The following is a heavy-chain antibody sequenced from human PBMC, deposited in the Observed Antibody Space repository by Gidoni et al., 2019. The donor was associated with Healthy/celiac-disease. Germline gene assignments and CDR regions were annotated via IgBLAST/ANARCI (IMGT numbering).Heavy chain of an antibody. J-gene: IGHJ3*02. V-gene: IGHV1-69*01. CDR2: IIPIFGTA. CDR3: ARDRGPYCGGDCYPIPDAFDI. Sequence: GTFSSYAISWVRQAPGQGLEWMGGIIPIFGTANYAQKFQGRVTITADESTSTAYMELSSLRSEDTAVYYCARDRGPYCGGDCYPIPDAFDIWGQGTMVTVSS. D-gene: IGHD2-21*02. CDR1: GTFSSYA.